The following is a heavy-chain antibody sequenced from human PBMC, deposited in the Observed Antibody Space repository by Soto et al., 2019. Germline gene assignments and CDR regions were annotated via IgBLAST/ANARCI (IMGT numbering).Heavy chain of an antibody. J-gene: IGHJ1*01. Sequence: EVQLLESGGGLVQPGGSLRLSCAASGFTFSSYAMSWVRQAPGKGLEWVSAISGSGGSTYYADSVKGRFTISRDNSKNTLALQMNSRRAEDTAVYYCAKEPGYCSGGSCYGGFQYFQHWGQGTLLTVSS. CDR2: ISGSGGST. D-gene: IGHD2-15*01. CDR3: AKEPGYCSGGSCYGGFQYFQH. CDR1: GFTFSSYA. V-gene: IGHV3-23*01.